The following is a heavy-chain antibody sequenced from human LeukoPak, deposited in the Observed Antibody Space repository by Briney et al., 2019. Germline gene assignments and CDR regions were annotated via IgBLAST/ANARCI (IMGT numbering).Heavy chain of an antibody. CDR3: AREDYDILTGYYGSFDY. CDR2: ISSSSSYI. CDR1: GVIFSSYS. D-gene: IGHD3-9*01. V-gene: IGHV3-21*01. Sequence: PGGSLRLSCAAPGVIFSSYSMNWVRQAPGKGLEWVSSISSSSSYIYYADSVKGRFTISRDNAKNSLYLQMNSLRAEDTAVYYCAREDYDILTGYYGSFDYWGQGTLVTVSS. J-gene: IGHJ4*02.